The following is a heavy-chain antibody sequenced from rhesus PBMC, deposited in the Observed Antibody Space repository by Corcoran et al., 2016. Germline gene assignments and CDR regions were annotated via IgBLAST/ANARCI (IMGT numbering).Heavy chain of an antibody. CDR1: GFTFSSYG. Sequence: EVQLVESGGGLVERGGSLRLACAASGFTFSSYGMHWVRQAPGKGLEWVAGISYDESKKYYADSGKVRFTISRDNAKNMLYLRMNNLKLEDTAVCYCARAQDSHFDYWGQGVLVTVSS. D-gene: IGHD2-2*01. CDR3: ARAQDSHFDY. J-gene: IGHJ4*01. CDR2: ISYDESKK. V-gene: IGHV3-54*02.